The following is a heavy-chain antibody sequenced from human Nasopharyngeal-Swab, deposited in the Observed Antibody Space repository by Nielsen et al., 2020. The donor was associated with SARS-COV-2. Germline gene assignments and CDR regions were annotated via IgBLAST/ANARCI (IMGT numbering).Heavy chain of an antibody. Sequence: WVRQAPGQGLEWVGWINTYTGNTNYAQKLQGRVTMTADTSTSTAYMEVRSLRADDTAVYYCARTFVDQYDGGGNLISAYHYWGQGTLVTVSS. CDR3: ARTFVDQYDGGGNLISAYHY. CDR2: INTYTGNT. V-gene: IGHV1-18*01. J-gene: IGHJ4*02. D-gene: IGHD4-23*01.